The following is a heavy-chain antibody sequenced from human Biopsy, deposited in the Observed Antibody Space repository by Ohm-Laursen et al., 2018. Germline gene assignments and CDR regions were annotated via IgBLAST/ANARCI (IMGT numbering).Heavy chain of an antibody. CDR3: ARTGTYYHDSSLYYFYGLDL. V-gene: IGHV1-69*13. D-gene: IGHD3-22*01. Sequence: GASVKVSCKTFGGTLSKYAMSWVRQAPGQGLEWLGVIIAPSGATNNAQRFQGRLSITADESGTSVYMELSSLTSEDTAVYYCARTGTYYHDSSLYYFYGLDLWGQGFTVTVFS. CDR1: GGTLSKYA. J-gene: IGHJ6*02. CDR2: IIAPSGAT.